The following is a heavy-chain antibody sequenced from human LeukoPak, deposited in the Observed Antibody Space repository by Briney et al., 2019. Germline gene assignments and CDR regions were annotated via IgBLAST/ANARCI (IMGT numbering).Heavy chain of an antibody. CDR1: GFTFTNYA. CDR3: AKTRGYCTGGSCYFDY. Sequence: PGGSLRLSCAASGFTFTNYAMSWVRQAPGKGLEWVSGISGSGGSTYYADSVQGRFTISRDTSKNTVFLQMNSLRVEDTAVYFCAKTRGYCTGGSCYFDYWGQGTLVSVSP. J-gene: IGHJ4*02. V-gene: IGHV3-23*01. D-gene: IGHD2-15*01. CDR2: ISGSGGST.